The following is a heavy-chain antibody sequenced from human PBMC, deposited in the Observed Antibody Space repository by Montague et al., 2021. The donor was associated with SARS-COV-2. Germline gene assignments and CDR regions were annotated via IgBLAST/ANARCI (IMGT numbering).Heavy chain of an antibody. Sequence: SETLSLTCSVSGGSISSSSHYWAWIRQPPGRRLEWIGTIYYSGTTLYHPSLKSRITMSVGTSDNQFSLQLNSVSATDTAIYYCARAQMAVTEYYPDYWGQGILVTVSS. CDR2: IYYSGTT. CDR3: ARAQMAVTEYYPDY. V-gene: IGHV4-39*01. D-gene: IGHD2/OR15-2a*01. J-gene: IGHJ4*02. CDR1: GGSISSSSHY.